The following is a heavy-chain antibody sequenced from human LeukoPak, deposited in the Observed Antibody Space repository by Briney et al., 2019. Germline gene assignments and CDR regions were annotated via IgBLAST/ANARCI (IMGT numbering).Heavy chain of an antibody. CDR1: GYTFIDYG. Sequence: ASVKVSCKASGYTFIDYGISWVRQAPGQGLEWMGWINPNSGDTKYAQKFQGRVTMTRDTSISTAYMELSRLRSDDTAVYYCARGYSRYFQHWGQGTLVTVSS. CDR3: ARGYSRYFQH. D-gene: IGHD2-15*01. J-gene: IGHJ1*01. V-gene: IGHV1-2*02. CDR2: INPNSGDT.